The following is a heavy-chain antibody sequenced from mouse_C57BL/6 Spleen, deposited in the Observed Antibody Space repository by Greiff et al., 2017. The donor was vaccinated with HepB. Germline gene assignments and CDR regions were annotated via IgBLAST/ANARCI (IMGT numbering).Heavy chain of an antibody. Sequence: EVKLVESGEGLVKPGGSLKLSCAASGFTFSSYAMSWVRQTPEKRLEWVAYISSGGDYIYYADTVKGRFTISRDNARNTLYLQMSSLKSEDTAMYYCTRASIYYGSRGGMDYWGQGTSVTVSS. V-gene: IGHV5-9-1*02. J-gene: IGHJ4*01. CDR2: ISSGGDYI. CDR3: TRASIYYGSRGGMDY. D-gene: IGHD1-1*01. CDR1: GFTFSSYA.